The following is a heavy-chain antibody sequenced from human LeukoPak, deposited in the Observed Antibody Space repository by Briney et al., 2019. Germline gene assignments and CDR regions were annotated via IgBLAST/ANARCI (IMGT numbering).Heavy chain of an antibody. Sequence: GGSLRLSCAASRFTFEDYAMNWVRQAPGKGLEWVASINWNGGSIGYAESVKGRFTISRASTKNSLYLQMNGLRAEDTALYFCARVSIAGYPYYYMDVWGKGTSVTVSS. J-gene: IGHJ6*03. V-gene: IGHV3-20*04. D-gene: IGHD5-18*01. CDR3: ARVSIAGYPYYYMDV. CDR2: INWNGGSI. CDR1: RFTFEDYA.